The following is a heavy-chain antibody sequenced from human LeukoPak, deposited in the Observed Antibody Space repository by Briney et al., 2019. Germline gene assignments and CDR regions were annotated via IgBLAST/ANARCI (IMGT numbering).Heavy chain of an antibody. J-gene: IGHJ4*02. CDR1: GFTFSSYS. V-gene: IGHV3-21*01. D-gene: IGHD2/OR15-2a*01. Sequence: GGSLRLPCAASGFTFSSYSMNWVRQAPGKGLEWVSSISSSSSCIYYADSVKGRFTISRDNAKNSLYLQMNSLRAEDTAVYYCAKVGPLSSTTGLGTDYWGQGTLVTVSS. CDR3: AKVGPLSSTTGLGTDY. CDR2: ISSSSSCI.